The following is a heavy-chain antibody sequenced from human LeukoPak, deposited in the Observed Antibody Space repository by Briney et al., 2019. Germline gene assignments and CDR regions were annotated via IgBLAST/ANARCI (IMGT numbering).Heavy chain of an antibody. CDR2: ITAYNGNT. CDR3: ARRERWLQPYYFDY. J-gene: IGHJ4*02. CDR1: GYTFINYA. Sequence: ASLKVSCKASGYTFINYAISWVRQAPGQGLEWMGWITAYNGNTNYAQKLQGRVTMTTDTSTNTAYMELRSLRSDDTAVYYCARRERWLQPYYFDYWGQGTLVTVSS. V-gene: IGHV1-18*01. D-gene: IGHD5-24*01.